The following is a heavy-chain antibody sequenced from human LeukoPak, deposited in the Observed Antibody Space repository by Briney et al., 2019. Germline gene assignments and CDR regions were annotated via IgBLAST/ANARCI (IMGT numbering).Heavy chain of an antibody. V-gene: IGHV4-34*01. CDR1: GGSFNGYY. Sequence: SETLSLTXAVYGGSFNGYYWSWIRQLPGKGLEWIGESIHSGTTNYNPSLKSRVTISVDTSKNQFSLKLTSVTAADTALYYCAGGYRSADRRFDSWGQGALVTVSS. D-gene: IGHD3-16*02. CDR3: AGGYRSADRRFDS. CDR2: SIHSGTT. J-gene: IGHJ4*02.